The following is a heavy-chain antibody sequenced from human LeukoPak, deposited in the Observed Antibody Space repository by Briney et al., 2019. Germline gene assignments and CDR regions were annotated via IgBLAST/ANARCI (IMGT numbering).Heavy chain of an antibody. J-gene: IGHJ4*02. CDR3: AKDWGSVAGTRFDY. D-gene: IGHD6-19*01. CDR1: GFTFSSYA. CDR2: ISSGGSST. Sequence: QTGGSLRLSCAASGFTFSSYAMGWVRQAPGKGLEWVSGISSGGSSTYYADSVKGRFSISRDNSRNTLYLQMNSLRAEDTALYYCAKDWGSVAGTRFDYWGQGTLVTVSS. V-gene: IGHV3-23*01.